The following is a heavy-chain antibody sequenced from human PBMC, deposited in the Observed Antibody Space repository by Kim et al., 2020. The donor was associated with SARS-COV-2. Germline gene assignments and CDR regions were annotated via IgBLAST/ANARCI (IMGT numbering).Heavy chain of an antibody. CDR1: GGSFSGYY. J-gene: IGHJ5*02. CDR3: ARGRKVLRYFENTRGNNWFDP. V-gene: IGHV4-34*01. CDR2: INHSGST. D-gene: IGHD3-9*01. Sequence: SETLSLTCAVYGGSFSGYYWSWIRQPPGKGLEWIGEINHSGSTNYNPSLKSRVTISVDTSKNQFSLKLSSVTAADTAVYYCARGRKVLRYFENTRGNNWFDPWGRGTLVTVSS.